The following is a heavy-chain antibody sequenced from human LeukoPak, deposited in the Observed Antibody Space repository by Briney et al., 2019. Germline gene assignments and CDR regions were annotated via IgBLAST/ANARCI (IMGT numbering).Heavy chain of an antibody. CDR2: INPNSGGT. V-gene: IGHV1-2*04. CDR3: ARSKNGRGTYYDFWSGIPFYGMDV. Sequence: ASVKVSCKASGYTFTGYYMHWVRQAPGQGLEWMGWINPNSGGTNYAQKFQGWVTMTRDTSISTAYMELSRLRSDDTAVYYCARSKNGRGTYYDFWSGIPFYGMDVWGQGTTVTVSS. D-gene: IGHD3-3*01. CDR1: GYTFTGYY. J-gene: IGHJ6*02.